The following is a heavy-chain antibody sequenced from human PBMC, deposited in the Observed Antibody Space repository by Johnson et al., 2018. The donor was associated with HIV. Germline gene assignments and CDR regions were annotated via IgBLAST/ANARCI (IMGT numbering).Heavy chain of an antibody. V-gene: IGHV3-9*01. J-gene: IGHJ3*02. CDR2: ISWNSGSI. CDR1: GFTFDDYA. D-gene: IGHD3-3*01. Sequence: VQLVESGGGLVQPGRSLRLSCAASGFTFDDYAMHWVRQAPGKGLEWVSGISWNSGSIGYADSVKGRFTISRDNAKNSLYLQMNSLRAEDTALYYCARGAPWSGSDAFDIWGQGTMVTVSS. CDR3: ARGAPWSGSDAFDI.